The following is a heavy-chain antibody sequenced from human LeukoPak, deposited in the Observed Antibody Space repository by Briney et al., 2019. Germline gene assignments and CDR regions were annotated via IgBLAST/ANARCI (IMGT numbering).Heavy chain of an antibody. J-gene: IGHJ6*02. V-gene: IGHV1-46*01. CDR1: GYTFTSYY. Sequence: PGASVKVSCKASGYTFTSYYMHWVRQAPGQGLEWMGIINPSGGSTSYAQKFQGRVTMTRDTSTSTVYMELSSLRSEDTAVYYCAREPYDILTGYYSRNYYYYGMDVWGQGTTVTVSS. CDR2: INPSGGST. D-gene: IGHD3-9*01. CDR3: AREPYDILTGYYSRNYYYYGMDV.